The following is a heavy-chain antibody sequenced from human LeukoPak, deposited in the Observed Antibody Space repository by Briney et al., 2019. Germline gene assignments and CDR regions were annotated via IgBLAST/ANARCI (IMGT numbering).Heavy chain of an antibody. CDR2: IIPIIDIA. CDR3: AREKGTYYRSRSGNTGRFYYYGMDV. J-gene: IGHJ6*02. V-gene: IGHV1-69*04. Sequence: SVKVSCTTSGDSFSNYAISWLRQAPGQGPEWIGRIIPIIDIANYTQRFQGRVTITADKSTTTAYMELTSLKSEDTAVYYCAREKGTYYRSRSGNTGRFYYYGMDVWGQGTTVTVSS. D-gene: IGHD4-23*01. CDR1: GDSFSNYA.